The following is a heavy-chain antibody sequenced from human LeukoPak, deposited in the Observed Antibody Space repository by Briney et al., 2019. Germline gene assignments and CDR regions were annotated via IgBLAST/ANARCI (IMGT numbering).Heavy chain of an antibody. J-gene: IGHJ2*01. CDR1: GGSISPYY. CDR2: FFYSGST. D-gene: IGHD3-10*01. CDR3: ARDRDEGFDL. Sequence: SETLSLTCTVSGGSISPYYWSWIWQPPGKGLEWIGYFFYSGSTNYNPSLKSRVIIAVDTSKNQISLKLSSVTAADTAVYYCARDRDEGFDLWGRGTLVTVSS. V-gene: IGHV4-59*01.